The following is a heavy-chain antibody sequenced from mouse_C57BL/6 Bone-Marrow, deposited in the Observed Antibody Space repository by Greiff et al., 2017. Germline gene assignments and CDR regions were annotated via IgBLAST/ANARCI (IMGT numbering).Heavy chain of an antibody. CDR1: GFTFSSYA. Sequence: EVKLMESGGGLVKPGGSLKLSCAASGFTFSSYAMSWVRQTPEKRLEWVATISDGGSYTYYPDNVKGRFTISRDNTKNNLYLQMSHLKSEDTAVYYCARRGTTVVAHFDYWGQGTTLTVSS. CDR3: ARRGTTVVAHFDY. J-gene: IGHJ2*01. CDR2: ISDGGSYT. D-gene: IGHD1-1*01. V-gene: IGHV5-4*03.